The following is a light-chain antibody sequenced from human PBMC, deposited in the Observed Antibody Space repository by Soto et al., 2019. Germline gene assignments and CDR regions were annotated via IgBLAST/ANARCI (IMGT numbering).Light chain of an antibody. CDR3: QPYNNWPLA. J-gene: IGKJ4*01. V-gene: IGKV1-5*01. CDR1: QFVSSF. Sequence: IPMTQSPSTLSASVGDRVTITCRASQFVSSFLGWSQQKTGKVPKLLIVDVSILASWVPSMVCGSGAGAECTLTINSLQSEDFAVYYCQPYNNWPLAFGGGTKVDI. CDR2: DVS.